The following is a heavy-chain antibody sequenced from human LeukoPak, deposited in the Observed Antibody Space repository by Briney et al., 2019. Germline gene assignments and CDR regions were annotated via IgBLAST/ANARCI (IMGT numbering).Heavy chain of an antibody. CDR2: ISGSGGST. J-gene: IGHJ4*02. CDR1: GFTFSSYA. D-gene: IGHD6-13*01. V-gene: IGHV3-23*01. CDR3: ATPGQYSSSWYGVFDY. Sequence: GGSLRLSCAASGFTFSSYAMSWVRQAPGKGLEWVSAISGSGGSTYYADSVKGRFTISRDNSKNTLYLQMNSLRAEDTAVYYCATPGQYSSSWYGVFDYRGQGTLVTVSS.